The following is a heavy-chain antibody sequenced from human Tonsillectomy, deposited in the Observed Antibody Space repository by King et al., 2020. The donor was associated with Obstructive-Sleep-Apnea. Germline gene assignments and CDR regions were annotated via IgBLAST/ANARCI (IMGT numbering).Heavy chain of an antibody. J-gene: IGHJ4*02. CDR2: IYHSGST. V-gene: IGHV4-4*02. D-gene: IGHD3-22*01. CDR1: GGSISSSNW. Sequence: VQLQESGPGLVKPSGTLSLTCAVSGGSISSSNWWSWVRQPPGKGLGLIGEIYHSGSTNYHPSLKSRVTISVDKSKNQFSLKLSSVTAADTAVYYCARDQHYYDSSGYLWYWGQGTLVTVSS. CDR3: ARDQHYYDSSGYLWY.